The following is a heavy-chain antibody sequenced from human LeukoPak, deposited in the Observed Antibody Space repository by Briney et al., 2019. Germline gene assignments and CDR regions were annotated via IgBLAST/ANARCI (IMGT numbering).Heavy chain of an antibody. D-gene: IGHD3-22*01. J-gene: IGHJ4*02. Sequence: AGGSLRLSCAASGFTFSTYSMNWVRQAPGKGLEWVSSISSGSSFIYYADSVKGRFTISRDNAKNSLFLQMNGLRAKDTAVYYCARESSGYFYWGQGTLVTVSS. V-gene: IGHV3-21*01. CDR2: ISSGSSFI. CDR3: ARESSGYFY. CDR1: GFTFSTYS.